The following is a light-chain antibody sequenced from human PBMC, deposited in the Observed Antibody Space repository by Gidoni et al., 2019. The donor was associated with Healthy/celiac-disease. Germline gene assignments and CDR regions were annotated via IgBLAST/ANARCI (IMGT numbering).Light chain of an antibody. J-gene: IGLJ2*01. V-gene: IGLV2-8*01. Sequence: SALTQPPSASVSPGQSVTLSCTGTSSDVGGYNYVSWYQQHPGKAPKLMIYEVSKRPSGVPDRFSGSKSGTTASLTVSGLQAEDEADYYCSSYTGSNNYVVFGGGTKLTVL. CDR3: SSYTGSNNYVV. CDR1: SSDVGGYNY. CDR2: EVS.